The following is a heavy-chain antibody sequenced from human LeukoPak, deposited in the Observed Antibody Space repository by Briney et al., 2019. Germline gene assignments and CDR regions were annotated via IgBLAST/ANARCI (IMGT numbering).Heavy chain of an antibody. CDR3: ARREVGATLGD. D-gene: IGHD1-26*01. V-gene: IGHV3-21*01. J-gene: IGHJ4*02. Sequence: PGGSLRLSCAISGFTVSGNYMNWVRQAPGKGLEWVSSISSGSSYIYYADSVKGRFTISRDNAKNSLYLQMNSLRAEDTAVYYCARREVGATLGDWGQGTLVTVSS. CDR1: GFTVSGNY. CDR2: ISSGSSYI.